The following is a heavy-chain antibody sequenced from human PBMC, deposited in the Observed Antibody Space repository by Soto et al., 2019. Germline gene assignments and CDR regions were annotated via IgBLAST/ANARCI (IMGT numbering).Heavy chain of an antibody. CDR2: ISSSSSYI. J-gene: IGHJ4*02. V-gene: IGHV3-21*01. D-gene: IGHD6-19*01. Sequence: PGGSLRLCCAASGFTFCSYSMNWVRQAPGKGPEWVSSISSSSSYIYYADSVKGRFTISVDTSKNQFSLKLSSVTAADTAVYYCAREGDYLDSSGWYLVDYWGQGTLVTVSS. CDR3: AREGDYLDSSGWYLVDY. CDR1: GFTFCSYS.